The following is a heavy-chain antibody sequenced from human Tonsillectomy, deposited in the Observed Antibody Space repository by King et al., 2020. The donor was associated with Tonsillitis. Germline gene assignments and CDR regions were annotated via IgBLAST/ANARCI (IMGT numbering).Heavy chain of an antibody. CDR2: IYHSGST. CDR3: ARDSGRYSYGGDY. D-gene: IGHD5-18*01. J-gene: IGHJ4*02. V-gene: IGHV4-38-2*02. CDR1: GYSISSGYY. Sequence: QLQESGPGLVKPSETLSLTCAVSGYSISSGYYWGWIRQPPGKGLEWIGSIYHSGSTYYNPSLKSRVTISVDTSKNQFSLKLSSVTAADTAVYYCARDSGRYSYGGDYWGQGTLVTVSS.